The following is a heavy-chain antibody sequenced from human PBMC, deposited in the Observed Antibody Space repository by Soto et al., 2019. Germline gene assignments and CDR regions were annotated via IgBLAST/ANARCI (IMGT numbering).Heavy chain of an antibody. CDR3: ERDSLVLRFLEWLLYRYSGFGMDV. D-gene: IGHD3-3*01. Sequence: PGGSLRLSCAASGFTFSSYSMHVVRQAPGKGLECVSVISYDGSNKYYADSVKGRFTISRYNSKNTLYLQMKSLRAEDTAVYYCERDSLVLRFLEWLLYRYSGFGMDVWRQANTVTVSS. J-gene: IGHJ6*02. CDR1: GFTFSSYS. CDR2: ISYDGSNK. V-gene: IGHV3-30-3*01.